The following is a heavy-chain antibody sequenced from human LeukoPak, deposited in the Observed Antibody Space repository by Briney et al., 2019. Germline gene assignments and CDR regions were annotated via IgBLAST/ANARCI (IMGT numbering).Heavy chain of an antibody. V-gene: IGHV1-18*01. CDR3: ARDNSVEDTAWWFDP. CDR1: GYTFTSYA. J-gene: IGHJ5*02. CDR2: ISSYNGNT. D-gene: IGHD4-23*01. Sequence: ASVKVSCKASGYTFTSYAITWVRQAPGQGLEWMGWISSYNGNTNYAQKLQGRVTMTTETSTSTAYMELRSLRSDDTAVYYCARDNSVEDTAWWFDPWGQGTLVTVSS.